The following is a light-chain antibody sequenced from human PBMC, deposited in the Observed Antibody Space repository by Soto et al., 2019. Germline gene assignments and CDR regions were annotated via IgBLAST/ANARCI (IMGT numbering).Light chain of an antibody. CDR1: QSLLHSNGYNY. CDR2: LGS. V-gene: IGKV2-28*01. J-gene: IGKJ2*01. CDR3: MQALHTPHT. Sequence: DIVMTQSPLSLPVTPGEPASISCRSSQSLLHSNGYNYLDWYLQKPGQSPQLLIYLGSNRSSGVPDRFSGSGSGTDFTLKISRVEAEDVGVSYCMQALHTPHTFGQGTKLEIK.